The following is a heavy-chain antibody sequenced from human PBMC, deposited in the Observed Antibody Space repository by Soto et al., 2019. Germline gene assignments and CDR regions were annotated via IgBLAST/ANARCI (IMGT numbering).Heavy chain of an antibody. J-gene: IGHJ5*02. CDR3: ARGATHGSSWYFWFDP. CDR2: IIPLFGTT. V-gene: IGHV1-69*01. Sequence: QMQLVQSGAEVRMPGSSVKVSCKASGGTFSTYSINWVRQAPGQGLEWMGGIIPLFGTTNYAQKFKGRVTITADESTSTANMELSSLRAEDAAVYYCARGATHGSSWYFWFDPWGQGTLVTVSS. D-gene: IGHD6-13*01. CDR1: GGTFSTYS.